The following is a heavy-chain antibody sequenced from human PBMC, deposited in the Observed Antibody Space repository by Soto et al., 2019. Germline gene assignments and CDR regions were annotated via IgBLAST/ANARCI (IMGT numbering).Heavy chain of an antibody. V-gene: IGHV3-53*02. Sequence: EVQLVETGGGLVQPGGSLRLSCAASGFTVFNNYMSWVRQAPGEGLEWVSVIFSGGSTSYADSVKGRFTVSRDSSKNTLYLQMNSLRAADTAVYYCATHPSSLKGGQGTLVPVSP. CDR1: GFTVFNNY. J-gene: IGHJ1*01. CDR2: IFSGGST. CDR3: ATHPSSLK.